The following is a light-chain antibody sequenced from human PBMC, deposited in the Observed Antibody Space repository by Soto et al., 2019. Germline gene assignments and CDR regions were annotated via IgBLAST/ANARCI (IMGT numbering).Light chain of an antibody. J-gene: IGKJ1*01. V-gene: IGKV1-5*03. CDR3: QHYDNYSAA. CDR2: KAS. Sequence: DIQMTQSPSTLSASVGDRVTITCRASQTISSCLAWYQQKPGKAPKLLIYKASNLESGVPSRFSGSGSGTEFTLTISSLQPDDFATYYCQHYDNYSAAFGQGTKVELK. CDR1: QTISSC.